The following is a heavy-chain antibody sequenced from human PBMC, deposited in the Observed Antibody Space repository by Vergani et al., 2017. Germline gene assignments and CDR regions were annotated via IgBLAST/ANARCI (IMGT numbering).Heavy chain of an antibody. D-gene: IGHD3-16*02. CDR2: VNHGGST. CDR1: GASMSSVGYY. CDR3: ASIARAPTRRNPPPDY. J-gene: IGHJ4*02. V-gene: IGHV4-31*03. Sequence: QVQLQESGPGLVKPSQTLSLTCTVSGASMSSVGYYWSWIRQAPGMGLEWIGEVNHGGSTNYNPSLKSRVSISVDTSKNQFSLQLTSVTAADSALYFCASIARAPTRRNPPPDYWGQGILVTVSS.